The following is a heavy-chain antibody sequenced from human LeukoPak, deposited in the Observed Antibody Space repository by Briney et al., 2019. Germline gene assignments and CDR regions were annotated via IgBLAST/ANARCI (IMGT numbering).Heavy chain of an antibody. CDR1: GFTFSSYA. CDR2: ISDTGATT. J-gene: IGHJ4*02. V-gene: IGHV3-23*01. Sequence: GGSLRLSCAGSGFTFSSYAMSWVRQAPGKGLEWVSAISDTGATTYDADSVKGRFTISRDNSRSTLYLQMNSLRAEDTALYYCAKDTSIGRYCTNGVCSPFDYWGQGTLVTVCS. CDR3: AKDTSIGRYCTNGVCSPFDY. D-gene: IGHD2-8*01.